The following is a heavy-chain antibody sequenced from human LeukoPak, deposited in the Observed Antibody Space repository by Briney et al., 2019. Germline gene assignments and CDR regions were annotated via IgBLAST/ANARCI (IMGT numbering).Heavy chain of an antibody. J-gene: IGHJ1*01. CDR2: ISNTGGST. Sequence: GGSLRLSCAASGFSFNTYAMSWVRQAPGEGLEWVSAISNTGGSTYYADSVKGRFTISRDKSKNTLSLQMNSLRAEDTAVYYCAQQVGYCSSGSCYFTYWGQGTLVTVSS. V-gene: IGHV3-23*01. CDR3: AQQVGYCSSGSCYFTY. D-gene: IGHD2-15*01. CDR1: GFSFNTYA.